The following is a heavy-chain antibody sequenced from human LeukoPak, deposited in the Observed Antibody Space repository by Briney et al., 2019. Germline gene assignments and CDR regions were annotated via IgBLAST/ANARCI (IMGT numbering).Heavy chain of an antibody. J-gene: IGHJ6*03. Sequence: PGGSLRLSCAASGFTFSSYSMSWVRQAPGKGLEWVSGMTGSGSTYHADSVKGRFTTSRVNSKNTLSLQMNSLRAEDTAVYYCAKMKGWRLYDYCMDVWGKGTTVTVSS. D-gene: IGHD2-15*01. V-gene: IGHV3-23*01. CDR1: GFTFSSYS. CDR3: AKMKGWRLYDYCMDV. CDR2: MTGSGST.